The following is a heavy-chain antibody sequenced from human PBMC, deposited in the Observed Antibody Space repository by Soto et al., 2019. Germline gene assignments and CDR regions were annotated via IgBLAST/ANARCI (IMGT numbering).Heavy chain of an antibody. CDR2: IIPILGIA. V-gene: IGHV1-69*02. D-gene: IGHD1-7*01. J-gene: IGHJ6*03. CDR3: AMVHVPELELRSDYYYYYYMDV. CDR1: GGTFSSYT. Sequence: SVKVSCKASGGTFSSYTISWVRQAPGQGLEWMGRIIPILGIANYAQKFQGRVTITADKSTSTAYMELSSLRSEDTAVYYCAMVHVPELELRSDYYYYYYMDVWGKGTTVTVSS.